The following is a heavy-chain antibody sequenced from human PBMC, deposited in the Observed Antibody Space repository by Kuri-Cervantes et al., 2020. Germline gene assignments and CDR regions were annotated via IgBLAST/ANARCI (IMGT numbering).Heavy chain of an antibody. D-gene: IGHD3/OR15-3a*01. CDR1: GYSIGSGHY. V-gene: IGHV4-38-2*02. CDR3: AREWTTRVDY. CDR2: IYQSGST. Sequence: SETLSLTCTVSGYSIGSGHYWGWIRQPPGKGLEWIGSIYQSGSTYNNPSLKSRVTMSVDTSKNQFSLKLTSVTAADTAVYFCAREWTTRVDYWGQGTLVTVSS. J-gene: IGHJ4*02.